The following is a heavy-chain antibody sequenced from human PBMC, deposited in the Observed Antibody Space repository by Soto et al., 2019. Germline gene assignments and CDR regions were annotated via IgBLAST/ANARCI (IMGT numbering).Heavy chain of an antibody. V-gene: IGHV4-31*03. CDR1: GGSISSGGYY. CDR2: IYYSGST. D-gene: IGHD1-26*01. CDR3: AREGRDGYYRYYFDY. Sequence: SETLSLTCTVSGGSISSGGYYWSWIRQHPGKGLEWIRYIYYSGSTYYNPSLKSRVTISVDTSKNQFSLKLSSVTAADTAVYYCAREGRDGYYRYYFDYWGQGTLVTVSS. J-gene: IGHJ4*02.